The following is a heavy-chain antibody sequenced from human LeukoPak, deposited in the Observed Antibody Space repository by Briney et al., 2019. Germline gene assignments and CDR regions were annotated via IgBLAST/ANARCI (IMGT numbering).Heavy chain of an antibody. J-gene: IGHJ4*02. CDR2: ISYDGSNK. CDR3: ANNFYSSGWGFDY. D-gene: IGHD6-19*01. Sequence: PGGSLRLSCAASGFTFSSYGMHWVRQAPGKGLEWVAVISYDGSNKYYADSVKGRFTISRDNSKNTLYLQMNSLRGEDTAVYYCANNFYSSGWGFDYWGQGTLVTVSS. V-gene: IGHV3-30*18. CDR1: GFTFSSYG.